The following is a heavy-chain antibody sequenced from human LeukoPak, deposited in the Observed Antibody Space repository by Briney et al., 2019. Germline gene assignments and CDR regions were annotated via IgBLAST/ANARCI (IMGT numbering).Heavy chain of an antibody. CDR1: GFIFSNYA. V-gene: IGHV3-23*01. CDR3: AKEMILRYFDWDYYFDY. D-gene: IGHD3-9*01. Sequence: GGSLRLSCAASGFIFSNYAMSWVRQAPGKGLEGVSGISGSGGSTHYADSVKGRFTISRDNSKNTLYLQMNSLRAEDTAVYYCAKEMILRYFDWDYYFDYWGQGTLVTVSS. CDR2: ISGSGGST. J-gene: IGHJ4*02.